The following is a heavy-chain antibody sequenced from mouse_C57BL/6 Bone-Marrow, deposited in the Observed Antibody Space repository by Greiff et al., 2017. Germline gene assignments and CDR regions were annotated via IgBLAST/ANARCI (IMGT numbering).Heavy chain of an antibody. CDR1: GYAFTNYL. J-gene: IGHJ2*01. Sequence: QVQLKESGAELVRPGTSVKVSCKASGYAFTNYLIEWVKQGPGQGLAWIGVINPGSGGTNYNETFKGKATLTVDTYSSTPYRQLSSLTSEDSAVYFCARITTVVLDYWGQGTTRTVSS. CDR3: ARITTVVLDY. CDR2: INPGSGGT. D-gene: IGHD1-1*01. V-gene: IGHV1-54*01.